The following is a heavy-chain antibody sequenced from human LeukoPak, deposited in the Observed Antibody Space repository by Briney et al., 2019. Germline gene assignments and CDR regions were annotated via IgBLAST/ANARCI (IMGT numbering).Heavy chain of an antibody. D-gene: IGHD3-10*01. Sequence: PGGSLRLSCAASGFTFSSYWMSWVGQAPGRGLDGVANIKQDGSEKYYVDSVKGRFTISRDNAKNSLYLQMNSLRAEDTAVYYCARGPTYYYGSGSHWYFDLWGRGTLVTVSS. J-gene: IGHJ2*01. CDR1: GFTFSSYW. CDR3: ARGPTYYYGSGSHWYFDL. V-gene: IGHV3-7*01. CDR2: IKQDGSEK.